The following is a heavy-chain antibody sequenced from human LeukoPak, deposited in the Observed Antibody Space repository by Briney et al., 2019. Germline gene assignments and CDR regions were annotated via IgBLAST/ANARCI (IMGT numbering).Heavy chain of an antibody. CDR3: AKARGPAATHPDY. D-gene: IGHD6-25*01. CDR1: GFTFSYYA. J-gene: IGHJ4*02. Sequence: GGSLRLSCAASGFTFSYYAMTWVRQAPGKGLEWVSALYGSGGVTFYADSVKGRFTISRDYSKNTLYLQMNSLRAEDTAVYYCAKARGPAATHPDYWGQGTLVTVSS. CDR2: LYGSGGVT. V-gene: IGHV3-23*01.